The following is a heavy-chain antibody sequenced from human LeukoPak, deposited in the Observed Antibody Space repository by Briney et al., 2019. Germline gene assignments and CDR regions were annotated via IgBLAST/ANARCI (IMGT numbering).Heavy chain of an antibody. CDR2: INPDGGST. J-gene: IGHJ4*02. CDR1: GYTFTSYW. D-gene: IGHD6-13*01. Sequence: ASVKVSCKASGYTFTSYWIQWVRQAPGQGLEWMGLINPDGGSTTYAHRFQGRVIMTRDTSTSTAYMDLSSLRSEDTAVYHCVRAPRNSSTMLDFWGQGTLVTISS. V-gene: IGHV1-46*01. CDR3: VRAPRNSSTMLDF.